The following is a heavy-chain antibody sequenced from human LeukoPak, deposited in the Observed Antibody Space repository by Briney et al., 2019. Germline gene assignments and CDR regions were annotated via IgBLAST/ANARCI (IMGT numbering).Heavy chain of an antibody. CDR1: GYTFTSYY. Sequence: GASVKVSCKASGYTFTSYYMHWVRQAPGQGLEGRGIINPSGGSTSYAQKFQGRVPMTRDTSTSTVYMELSSLRSEDPAVYYCARRYSVWFDPWGQGTLVTVSS. CDR2: INPSGGST. CDR3: ARRYSVWFDP. D-gene: IGHD1-14*01. J-gene: IGHJ5*02. V-gene: IGHV1-46*01.